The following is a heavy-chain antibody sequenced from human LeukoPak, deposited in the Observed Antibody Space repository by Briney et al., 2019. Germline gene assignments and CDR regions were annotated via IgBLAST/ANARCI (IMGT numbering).Heavy chain of an antibody. CDR3: AREQMGYCTNGVCGFYYYMDV. V-gene: IGHV1-18*01. Sequence: ASVTVSCKASGYTFTSYGISWVRQAPGQGLEWMGWISAYNGNTNYAQKLQGRVTMTTDTSTSTAYMELRSLRSDDTAVYYCAREQMGYCTNGVCGFYYYMDVWGKGTTVTVSS. J-gene: IGHJ6*03. CDR2: ISAYNGNT. CDR1: GYTFTSYG. D-gene: IGHD2-8*01.